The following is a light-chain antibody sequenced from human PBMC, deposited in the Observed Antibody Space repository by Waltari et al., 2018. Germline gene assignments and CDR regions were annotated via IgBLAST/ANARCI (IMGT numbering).Light chain of an antibody. Sequence: QSVLTQPPSASGTPGQRVIISCSGGSSNLGRNTVNWYQQLPGTVPKLLIHSDNQRPSGVPDRFSGSKSGTSASLAISGLQSADEADYYCAAWDDSLNVLFGGGTKLTVL. CDR1: SSNLGRNT. J-gene: IGLJ2*01. CDR2: SDN. V-gene: IGLV1-44*01. CDR3: AAWDDSLNVL.